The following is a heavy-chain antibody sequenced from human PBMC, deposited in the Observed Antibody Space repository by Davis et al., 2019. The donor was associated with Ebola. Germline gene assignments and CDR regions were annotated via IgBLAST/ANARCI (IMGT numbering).Heavy chain of an antibody. CDR3: AKDPTRVAGYFDY. Sequence: PGGSLRLSCAASGFTFDDYAMHWVRQAPGKGLEWVSGISWNSGSIGYADSVKGRFTISRDNAKNSLYLQMNSLRAEDTAVYYCAKDPTRVAGYFDYWGQGTLVTVSS. J-gene: IGHJ4*02. D-gene: IGHD6-19*01. CDR2: ISWNSGSI. CDR1: GFTFDDYA. V-gene: IGHV3-9*01.